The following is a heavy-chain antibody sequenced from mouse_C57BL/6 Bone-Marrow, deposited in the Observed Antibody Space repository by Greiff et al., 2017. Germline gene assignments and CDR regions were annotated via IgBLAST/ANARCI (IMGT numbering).Heavy chain of an antibody. Sequence: VQLQQSGPGLVAPSQSLSITCTVSGFSLTSYGVDWVRQSPGKGLEWLGVIWGVGSTNYNSALKSRLSISKDNSKSQVFLKMNSLQTDDTAMYYCASGRVKGAMDYWGQGTSVTVSS. J-gene: IGHJ4*01. D-gene: IGHD2-13*01. CDR1: GFSLTSYG. CDR2: IWGVGST. V-gene: IGHV2-6*01. CDR3: ASGRVKGAMDY.